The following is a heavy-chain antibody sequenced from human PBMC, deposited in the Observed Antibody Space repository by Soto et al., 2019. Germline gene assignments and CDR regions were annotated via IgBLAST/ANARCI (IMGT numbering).Heavy chain of an antibody. CDR2: MNPNSGNT. D-gene: IGHD7-27*01. Sequence: ASVKVSCKASGYTFTNYDINWVRQATGQGLEWMGWMNPNSGNTGYAQKFQGRITMTRDTSKSTAYMELSSLRSEDTAVYYCARGPRNWGVDYWGQGTLVTVSS. V-gene: IGHV1-8*01. CDR3: ARGPRNWGVDY. CDR1: GYTFTNYD. J-gene: IGHJ4*02.